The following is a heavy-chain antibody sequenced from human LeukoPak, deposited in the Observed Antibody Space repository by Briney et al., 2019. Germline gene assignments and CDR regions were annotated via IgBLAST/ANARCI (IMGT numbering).Heavy chain of an antibody. V-gene: IGHV3-53*01. D-gene: IGHD6-19*01. CDR3: ARVQDSSGWYLIAAVDYYYYYMDV. CDR1: GLTVSSNY. CDR2: IYSGGST. J-gene: IGHJ6*03. Sequence: GGSLRLSCAASGLTVSSNYMSWVRQAPGKGLEWVSVIYSGGSTYYADSVKGRFTISRDNSKNTLYLQMNSLRAEDTAVYYCARVQDSSGWYLIAAVDYYYYYMDVWGKGTTVTVSS.